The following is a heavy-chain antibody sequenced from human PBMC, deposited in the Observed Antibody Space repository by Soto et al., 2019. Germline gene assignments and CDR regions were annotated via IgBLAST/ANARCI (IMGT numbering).Heavy chain of an antibody. J-gene: IGHJ3*02. V-gene: IGHV1-58*01. CDR1: GFTFTSSA. Sequence: ASVKVSCKASGFTFTSSAVQWVRQARGQRLEWIGWIVVGSGNTNYAQKFQERVTITRDMSTSTAYMELSSLRSEDTAVYYCAAIAPPHYYDSSGSDAFDIWGQGTMVTVSS. D-gene: IGHD3-22*01. CDR2: IVVGSGNT. CDR3: AAIAPPHYYDSSGSDAFDI.